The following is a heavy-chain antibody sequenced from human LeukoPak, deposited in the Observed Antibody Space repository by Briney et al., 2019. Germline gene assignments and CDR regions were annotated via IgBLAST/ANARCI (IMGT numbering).Heavy chain of an antibody. CDR3: ARVGWYSSSWYYFDY. CDR1: GGSISSTSYY. V-gene: IGHV4-61*01. Sequence: NASETLSLTCTVSGGSISSTSYYWSWIRQPPGKGLEWIGYIYYSGSTNYNPSLKSRVTISVDTSKNQFSLKLSSVTAADTAVYYCARVGWYSSSWYYFDYWGQGTLVTVSS. CDR2: IYYSGST. D-gene: IGHD6-13*01. J-gene: IGHJ4*02.